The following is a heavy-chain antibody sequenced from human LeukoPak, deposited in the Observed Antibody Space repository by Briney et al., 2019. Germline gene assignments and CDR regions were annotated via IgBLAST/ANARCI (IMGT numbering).Heavy chain of an antibody. V-gene: IGHV3-30-3*01. CDR1: GFTFSSYA. D-gene: IGHD5-18*01. Sequence: GGSLRLSCAASGFTFSSYAMHWVRQAPGKGLEWVAVISYDGSNKYYADSVKGRFTISRDNSKNTLYLQMNSLRAEDTAVYYCARGTKRGYSYGPVGFDYWGQGTLVTVSS. CDR3: ARGTKRGYSYGPVGFDY. J-gene: IGHJ4*02. CDR2: ISYDGSNK.